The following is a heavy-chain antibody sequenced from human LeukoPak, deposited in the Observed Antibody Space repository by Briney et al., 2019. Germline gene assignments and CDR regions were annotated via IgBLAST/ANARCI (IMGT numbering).Heavy chain of an antibody. D-gene: IGHD2-8*01. CDR3: ARDLGYCTNGACHTRFDY. V-gene: IGHV3-7*03. J-gene: IGHJ4*02. CDR1: PFIFSSHW. Sequence: GGSLRLSREASPFIFSSHWLNWVRQTPGKGLEWVASIKEDGSERQYVDSVKGRFSISRDNTKGSLFLQLNSLRAEDTAVYYCARDLGYCTNGACHTRFDYWGQGTLVTVSS. CDR2: IKEDGSER.